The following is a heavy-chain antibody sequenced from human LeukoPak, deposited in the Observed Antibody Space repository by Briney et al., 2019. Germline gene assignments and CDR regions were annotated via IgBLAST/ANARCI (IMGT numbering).Heavy chain of an antibody. V-gene: IGHV3-23*01. J-gene: IGHJ4*02. CDR2: FTTSGGST. CDR3: AIMHGYYDGSGYWVQ. Sequence: GGSLRLSCAASGFTFSSYAMCWVRQAPGKGLVWVSFTTSGGSTSYADSVKGRFTISRDNPRNTLYMQMNSLRDEDTAVYYCAIMHGYYDGSGYWVQWGQGTLVTVSS. CDR1: GFTFSSYA. D-gene: IGHD3-22*01.